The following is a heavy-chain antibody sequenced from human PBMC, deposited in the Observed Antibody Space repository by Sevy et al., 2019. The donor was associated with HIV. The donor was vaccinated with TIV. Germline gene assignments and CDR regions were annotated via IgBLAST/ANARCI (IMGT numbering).Heavy chain of an antibody. CDR3: AKEYSYGYYFDY. D-gene: IGHD5-18*01. V-gene: IGHV3-30*02. CDR1: GFTFSSYG. Sequence: GGSLRLSCAASGFTFSSYGMHWVRQAPGKGLEWVAFIRYDGSNKYYAESVKGRFTISRDNSKNTLYLQMNSLRAEDTAVYYCAKEYSYGYYFDYWGQGTLVTVSS. CDR2: IRYDGSNK. J-gene: IGHJ4*02.